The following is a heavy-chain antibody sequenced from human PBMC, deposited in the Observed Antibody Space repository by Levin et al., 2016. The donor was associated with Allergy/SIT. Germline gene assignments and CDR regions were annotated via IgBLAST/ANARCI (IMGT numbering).Heavy chain of an antibody. CDR2: ISSSSSYI. D-gene: IGHD1-26*01. Sequence: WIRQPPGKGLEWVSSISSSSSYIYYADSVKGRFTISRDNAKNSLYLQMNSLRAEDTAVYYCASSEKASGGGLGYWGQGTLVTVSS. V-gene: IGHV3-21*01. J-gene: IGHJ4*02. CDR3: ASSEKASGGGLGY.